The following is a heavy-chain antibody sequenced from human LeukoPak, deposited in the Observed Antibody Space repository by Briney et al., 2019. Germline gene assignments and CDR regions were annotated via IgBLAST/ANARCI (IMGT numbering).Heavy chain of an antibody. Sequence: PGGSLRLSCAASGFTFSSYWMSWVRQAPGKGLEWVANIKQDGSEKYYVDSVKGRFTISRDNAKNSLYLQMNSLRVEDTATYYCAKCSASYGNDALDMWGQGTVVIVSS. CDR2: IKQDGSEK. J-gene: IGHJ3*02. CDR3: AKCSASYGNDALDM. D-gene: IGHD3-10*02. V-gene: IGHV3-7*03. CDR1: GFTFSSYW.